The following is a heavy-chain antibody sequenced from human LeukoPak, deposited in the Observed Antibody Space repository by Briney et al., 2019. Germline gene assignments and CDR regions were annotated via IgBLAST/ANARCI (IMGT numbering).Heavy chain of an antibody. CDR3: ARDRDRSVVVPAAPQDY. Sequence: PGRSLRLSCAASGFTFSSYAMHWVRQAPGQGLEWVAVISYDGSNIYYADSVKGRFTISRDNSKNTLYLQMNSLRDADTAVYYCARDRDRSVVVPAAPQDYWGQGTLVTVSS. V-gene: IGHV3-30*04. CDR2: ISYDGSNI. CDR1: GFTFSSYA. D-gene: IGHD2-2*01. J-gene: IGHJ4*02.